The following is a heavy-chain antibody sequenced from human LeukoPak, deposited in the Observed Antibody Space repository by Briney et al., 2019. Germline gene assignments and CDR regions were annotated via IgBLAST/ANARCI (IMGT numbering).Heavy chain of an antibody. D-gene: IGHD3-10*01. CDR3: AREGRDYYYYYIYV. J-gene: IGHJ6*03. CDR2: INHSGST. V-gene: IGHV4-34*01. CDR1: GGSFSGYY. Sequence: PSETLSLTCAVYGGSFSGYYWSWIRQPPGKGLEWIGEINHSGSTNYNPSLKSRVTISVDTSKNQFSLKLSSVTAADTAIYYCAREGRDYYYYYIYVWGKGTTVTVSS.